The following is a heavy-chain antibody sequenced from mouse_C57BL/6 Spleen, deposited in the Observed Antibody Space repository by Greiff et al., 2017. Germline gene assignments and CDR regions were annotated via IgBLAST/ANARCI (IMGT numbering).Heavy chain of an antibody. CDR1: GYNFTDYN. D-gene: IGHD2-12*01. Sequence: EVQLQQSGAELVRPGASVKLSCTASGYNFTDYNMHWVKQRPGQGLEWIGWIDPENGGTESTSKFKGKDTLTADTSSNTAYLPLSSLTSEDAAVYDCTGYSPFAYWGQGTLVTVSA. CDR3: TGYSPFAY. V-gene: IGHV14-4*02. J-gene: IGHJ3*01. CDR2: IDPENGGT.